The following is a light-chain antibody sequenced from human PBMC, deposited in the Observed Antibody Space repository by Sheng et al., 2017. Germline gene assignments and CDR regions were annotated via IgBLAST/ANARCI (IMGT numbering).Light chain of an antibody. CDR3: QQSYSNLAWT. CDR1: QSISSW. CDR2: KAS. Sequence: DIQMTQSPSTLSASVGDRVTITCRASQSISSWLAWYQQKPGKAPKLLIYKASSLESGVPSRFSGSGSGTEFTLTISSLQPDDFATYYCQQSYSNLAWTFGQGTKVEIK. J-gene: IGKJ1*01. V-gene: IGKV1-5*03.